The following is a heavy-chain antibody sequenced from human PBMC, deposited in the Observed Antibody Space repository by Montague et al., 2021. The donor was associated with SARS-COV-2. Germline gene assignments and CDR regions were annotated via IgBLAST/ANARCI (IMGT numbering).Heavy chain of an antibody. D-gene: IGHD1-14*01. V-gene: IGHV4-59*02. J-gene: IGHJ3*02. CDR2: FYSVGST. Sequence: SETLFLTCTVSGASVSSPDWGWIRQSPGKGLEWIGYFYSVGSTDYNPSLKSRVTISRDTSKNQFSLKVRSVTAADTAVYYCARETMTADAFDIWGQGTMVTVSS. CDR3: ARETMTADAFDI. CDR1: GASVSSPD.